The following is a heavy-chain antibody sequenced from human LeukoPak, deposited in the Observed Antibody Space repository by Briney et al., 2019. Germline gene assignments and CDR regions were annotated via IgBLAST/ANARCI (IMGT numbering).Heavy chain of an antibody. CDR2: ISYHARDQ. CDR3: ARDLSQQLVSNLGGY. Sequence: GGSLRLSCTASGFTFSDHAMHWVRQAPGKGLEWVTVISYHARDQFYADSVKGRFTVSRDNSKNTLYLQMNSLRAEDTAVYYCARDLSQQLVSNLGGYWGQGTLVTVSS. V-gene: IGHV3-30*04. CDR1: GFTFSDHA. J-gene: IGHJ4*02. D-gene: IGHD6-6*01.